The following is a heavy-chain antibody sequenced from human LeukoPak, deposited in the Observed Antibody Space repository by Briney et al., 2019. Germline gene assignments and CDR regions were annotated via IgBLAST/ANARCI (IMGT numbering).Heavy chain of an antibody. CDR3: ARLILDYGSGSYYNFDY. CDR1: GYSFTSNW. V-gene: IGHV5-51*01. J-gene: IGHJ4*02. CDR2: IYPGDSET. Sequence: GESLKISCETSGYSFTSNWIAWVRQKPGKGLEWMGIIYPGDSETRYSPSFQGQVTISADKSISTAYLQWSSLKASDTAMYYCARLILDYGSGSYYNFDYWGQGTLVTVSS. D-gene: IGHD3-10*01.